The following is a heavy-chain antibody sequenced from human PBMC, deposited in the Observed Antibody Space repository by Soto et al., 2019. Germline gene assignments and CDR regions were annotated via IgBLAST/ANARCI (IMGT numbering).Heavy chain of an antibody. D-gene: IGHD2-8*01. Sequence: QVQLQQWGAGLLKPSETLSLTCAVYGGSFSGYYWSWIRQPPGKGLEWIGEINHSGSTNYNPSLKSRVTISVDTSKNQFSLKLSSVTAADTAVYYCARAPVIMVYATRNWFDPWGQGTLVTVSS. CDR2: INHSGST. J-gene: IGHJ5*02. CDR1: GGSFSGYY. CDR3: ARAPVIMVYATRNWFDP. V-gene: IGHV4-34*01.